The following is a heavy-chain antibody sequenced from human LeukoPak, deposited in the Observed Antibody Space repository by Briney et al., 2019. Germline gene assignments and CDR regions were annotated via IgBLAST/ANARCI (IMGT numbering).Heavy chain of an antibody. CDR2: INHSGST. Sequence: PSETLSLTCAVYGGSFSGYYWSWIRQPPGKGLEWIGEINHSGSTKYNPSLKSRVTISVDTSKNQFSLKLSSVTAADTAVYYCARAAAAAGAGRGLDYWGQGTLVTVSS. D-gene: IGHD6-13*01. J-gene: IGHJ4*02. CDR3: ARAAAAAGAGRGLDY. CDR1: GGSFSGYY. V-gene: IGHV4-34*01.